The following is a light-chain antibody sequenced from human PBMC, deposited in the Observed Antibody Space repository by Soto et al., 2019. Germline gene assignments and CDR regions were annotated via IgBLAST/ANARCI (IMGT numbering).Light chain of an antibody. CDR2: EVS. CDR1: SSDVGRYNY. V-gene: IGLV2-8*01. J-gene: IGLJ1*01. Sequence: QSALTQTPSASGSPGQSVTISCTGTSSDVGRYNYVSWYQQYPGKAPKLIIYEVSKRPSGVPDRFSGSKSGNTASLTVSGLQAEDEADYYCSSYAGSNSFVFGPVTKVTVL. CDR3: SSYAGSNSFV.